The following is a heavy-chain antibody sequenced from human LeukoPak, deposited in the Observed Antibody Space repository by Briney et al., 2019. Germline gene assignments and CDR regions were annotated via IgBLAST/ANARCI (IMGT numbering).Heavy chain of an antibody. CDR1: GYTFTGYY. CDR3: ARDRTISLGTSKEIKYITIFDY. V-gene: IGHV1-2*02. Sequence: ASVKVSCKASGYTFTGYYMHWVRQAPGQGLEWMGWINPSSGGTSYAQKFQGRVTMTRDTSISTAYMELSRLRSDDTAVYYCARDRTISLGTSKEIKYITIFDYWGQGTLVTVSS. D-gene: IGHD3-3*01. CDR2: INPSSGGT. J-gene: IGHJ4*02.